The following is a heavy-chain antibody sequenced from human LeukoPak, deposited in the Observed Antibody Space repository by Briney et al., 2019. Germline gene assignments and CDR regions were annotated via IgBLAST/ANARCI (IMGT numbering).Heavy chain of an antibody. Sequence: GGSLRLSCAASGFTFSSYWMHWVRQAPGKGLEWVSVIYSGGSTYYADSVKGRFTISRDNSKNTLYLQMNSLRAEDTAVYYCARSRIAAASPVDYWAREPWSPSPQ. CDR3: ARSRIAAASPVDY. J-gene: IGHJ4*02. D-gene: IGHD6-13*01. CDR2: IYSGGST. CDR1: GFTFSSYW. V-gene: IGHV3-66*01.